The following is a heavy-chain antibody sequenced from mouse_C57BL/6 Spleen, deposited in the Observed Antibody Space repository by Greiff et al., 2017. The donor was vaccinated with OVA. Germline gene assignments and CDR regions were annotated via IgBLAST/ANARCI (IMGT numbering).Heavy chain of an antibody. CDR1: GFTFSDYG. D-gene: IGHD2-12*01. Sequence: EVHLVESGGGLVKPGGSLKLSCAASGFTFSDYGMHWVRQAPEKGLEWVAYISSGSSTIYYADTVKGRFTISRDNAKNTLFLQMTSLRSEDTAMYYCARAYYIGAMDYWGQGTSVTVSS. CDR2: ISSGSSTI. CDR3: ARAYYIGAMDY. J-gene: IGHJ4*01. V-gene: IGHV5-17*01.